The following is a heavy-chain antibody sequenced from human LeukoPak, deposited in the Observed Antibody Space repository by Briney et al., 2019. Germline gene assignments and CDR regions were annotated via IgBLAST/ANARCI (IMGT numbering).Heavy chain of an antibody. D-gene: IGHD2-2*01. CDR1: GFTFSSYA. V-gene: IGHV3-23*01. Sequence: GGSLRLSCAASGFTFSSYAMSWVRQAPGKGLEWVSAICGSGGSTYYADSVKGRFTNSRDNSKNTLYLQMNSLSAEDTAVYYCAKAHSPYCSSTSCYSASYYYYYGMDVWGQGTMVTVSS. CDR3: AKAHSPYCSSTSCYSASYYYYYGMDV. J-gene: IGHJ6*02. CDR2: ICGSGGST.